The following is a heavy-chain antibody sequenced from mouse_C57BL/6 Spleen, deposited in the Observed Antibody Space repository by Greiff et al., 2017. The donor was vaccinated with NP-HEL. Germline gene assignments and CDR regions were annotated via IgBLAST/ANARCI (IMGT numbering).Heavy chain of an antibody. CDR3: ARWGYYDYEGYFDV. V-gene: IGHV1-72*01. CDR2: IDPNSGGT. Sequence: VQLQQPGAELVKPGASVQLSCKASGYTFPSYWMHLVKQRPVRGLDWIGRIDPNSGGTKYNEKFKSKATLTVDKPSSTAYMQLSSLTSEDSAVYYCARWGYYDYEGYFDVWGTGTTVTVSS. J-gene: IGHJ1*03. D-gene: IGHD2-4*01. CDR1: GYTFPSYW.